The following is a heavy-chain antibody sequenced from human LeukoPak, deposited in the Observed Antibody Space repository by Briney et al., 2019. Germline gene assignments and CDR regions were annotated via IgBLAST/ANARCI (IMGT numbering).Heavy chain of an antibody. Sequence: GGSLRLSCAASGSTFSSFAMSWVRRAPGKGLEWVSSISGSGGATYYADSVKGRFTISRDNSENALYLQINSLRAEDTAVFYCAKNYGSGTYYNYFDSWGQGTLVTVSS. CDR3: AKNYGSGTYYNYFDS. CDR2: ISGSGGAT. J-gene: IGHJ4*02. CDR1: GSTFSSFA. D-gene: IGHD3-10*01. V-gene: IGHV3-23*01.